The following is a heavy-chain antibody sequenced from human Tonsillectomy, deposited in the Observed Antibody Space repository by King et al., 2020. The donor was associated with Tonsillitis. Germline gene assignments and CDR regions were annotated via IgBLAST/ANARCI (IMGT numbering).Heavy chain of an antibody. J-gene: IGHJ4*02. Sequence: VQLQQSGPGLVKPSQTISLTCAISGDSVSSKSASWNWIRQSPSRVLEWLGRTYYRSKWYNHYAVSVKSRITINPDTSKNQFSLQLNSVTPEETAVYYCARTDSYGYAGYFDYWGQGTLVTVSS. CDR3: ARTDSYGYAGYFDY. V-gene: IGHV6-1*01. D-gene: IGHD5-18*01. CDR2: TYYRSKWYN. CDR1: GDSVSSKSAS.